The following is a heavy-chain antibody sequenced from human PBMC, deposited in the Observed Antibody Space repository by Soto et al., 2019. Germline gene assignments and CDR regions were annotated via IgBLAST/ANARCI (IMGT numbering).Heavy chain of an antibody. CDR2: LYYGRSA. J-gene: IGHJ4*02. CDR1: GGSISSSNW. Sequence: SETLSLTCAVSGGSISSSNWWSWVRQPPGKGLESIGYLYYGRSANYNPSLKSRVTLSVDTSTNQCSLTLSSMTAADTAVYYCALRSMAVVPEYWGQGTLVT. V-gene: IGHV4-4*02. D-gene: IGHD3-22*01. CDR3: ALRSMAVVPEY.